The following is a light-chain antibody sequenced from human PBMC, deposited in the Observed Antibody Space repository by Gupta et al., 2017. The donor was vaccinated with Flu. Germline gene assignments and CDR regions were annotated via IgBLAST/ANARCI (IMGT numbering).Light chain of an antibody. Sequence: DILMTQSPDSLAVSLGERATINCKSSQSVLYSSNNKNYLAWYQQKPRQPPKLLIYWASTREYGVPDRFSGSGSGTDFTLTISSLQAEDVAVYYCQQYYSVPWAFGQGTKVEIK. CDR1: QSVLYSSNNKNY. V-gene: IGKV4-1*01. J-gene: IGKJ1*01. CDR3: QQYYSVPWA. CDR2: WAS.